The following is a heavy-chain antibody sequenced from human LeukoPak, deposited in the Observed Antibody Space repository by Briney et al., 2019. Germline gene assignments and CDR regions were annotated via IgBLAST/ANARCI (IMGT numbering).Heavy chain of an antibody. CDR1: GYTFTSYY. CDR2: INPSGGST. J-gene: IGHJ4*02. Sequence: ASVKVSCKASGYTFTSYYMHWVRQAPGQGLEWMGIINPSGGSTSYAQKFQARITRPRDMSTSTVYMELSSLRSEDTAVYYLARGTPLHLPDKLFDYWGQGTLVTVSS. V-gene: IGHV1-46*01. CDR3: ARGTPLHLPDKLFDY.